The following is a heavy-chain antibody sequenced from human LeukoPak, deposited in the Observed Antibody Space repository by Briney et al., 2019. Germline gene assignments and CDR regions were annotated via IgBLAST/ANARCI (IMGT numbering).Heavy chain of an antibody. CDR1: GFTFSIYA. CDR3: AKDRPNYYGSNGHYYRRDGDY. J-gene: IGHJ4*02. CDR2: ITSSGDGT. Sequence: GGSLRLSCAASGFTFSIYAMSWVRQAPGKGLQWVSSITSSGDGTYYADSVKGRFTIPGDNSENMLHLQMNSLRVEDTAVYFCAKDRPNYYGSNGHYYRRDGDYWGQGTLVTVSS. V-gene: IGHV3-23*01. D-gene: IGHD3-22*01.